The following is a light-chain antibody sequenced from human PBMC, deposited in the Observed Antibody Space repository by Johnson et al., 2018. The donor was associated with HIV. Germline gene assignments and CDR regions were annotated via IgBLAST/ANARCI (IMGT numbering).Light chain of an antibody. Sequence: QSILTQPPSVSAAPGQKVTISCSGSSSNIGNNYVSWYQQLPGTAPKLLIYEDYKRPSGIPDRFSGSKSGASATLGITGLQTGDEADYYCGTWDSSLTSYVF. J-gene: IGLJ1*01. CDR1: SSNIGNNY. CDR2: EDY. CDR3: GTWDSSLTSYV. V-gene: IGLV1-51*02.